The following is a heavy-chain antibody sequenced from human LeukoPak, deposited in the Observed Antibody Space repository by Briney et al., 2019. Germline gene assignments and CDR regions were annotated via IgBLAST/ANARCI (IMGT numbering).Heavy chain of an antibody. D-gene: IGHD3-3*01. V-gene: IGHV1-2*02. CDR3: ARSYYDFWSGKEYYFDY. J-gene: IGHJ4*02. CDR1: GYTFTGYY. CDR2: INPNSGGT. Sequence: ASVKVSCKASGYTFTGYYMHWVRQAPGQGLERMGWINPNSGGTNYAQKFQGRVTMTRDTSISTAYMELSRLRSDDTAVYYCARSYYDFWSGKEYYFDYWGQGTLVTVSS.